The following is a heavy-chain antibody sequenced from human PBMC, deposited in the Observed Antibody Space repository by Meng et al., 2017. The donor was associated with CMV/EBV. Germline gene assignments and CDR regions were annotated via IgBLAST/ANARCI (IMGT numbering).Heavy chain of an antibody. CDR2: IRYDGTDK. CDR3: ARSGYSGYAADLTFDY. J-gene: IGHJ4*02. D-gene: IGHD5-12*01. Sequence: GGSLRLSCAASGFSFSDHGMHWVRQAAGKGLEWVAFIRYDGTDKYYLDSVKGRFTISRDNSKNTLYLQMNSLRAEDTAVYYCARSGYSGYAADLTFDYWGQGTLVTVSS. CDR1: GFSFSDHG. V-gene: IGHV3-30*02.